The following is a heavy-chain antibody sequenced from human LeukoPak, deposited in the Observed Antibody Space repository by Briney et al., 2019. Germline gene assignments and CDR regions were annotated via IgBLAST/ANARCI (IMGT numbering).Heavy chain of an antibody. D-gene: IGHD3-3*02. J-gene: IGHJ4*02. CDR1: GFTFSTYW. Sequence: GGSLRLSCAASGFTFSTYWMHWVRQAPGKGLVWVSRIDSDGSSTRYADSVKGRFTISGDNAQNTLYLQMNSLRAEDTAVYYCARPLASGPDFWGQGTLVTVSS. V-gene: IGHV3-74*01. CDR2: IDSDGSST. CDR3: ARPLASGPDF.